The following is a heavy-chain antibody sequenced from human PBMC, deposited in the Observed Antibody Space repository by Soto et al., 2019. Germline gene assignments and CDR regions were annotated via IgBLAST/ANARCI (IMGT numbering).Heavy chain of an antibody. D-gene: IGHD3-22*01. CDR1: GGSISSVDYY. CDR2: IYYSGST. CDR3: ARGHFDSRGYSNALDY. J-gene: IGHJ4*02. Sequence: SETLSLTCTVSGGSISSVDYYWSWIRQPPGKGLEWIGYIYYSGSTYYNPSLKSRVTISVDTSKNHVSLILKSVNIADSAIYYCARGHFDSRGYSNALDYWGQGIQVTVSS. V-gene: IGHV4-30-4*02.